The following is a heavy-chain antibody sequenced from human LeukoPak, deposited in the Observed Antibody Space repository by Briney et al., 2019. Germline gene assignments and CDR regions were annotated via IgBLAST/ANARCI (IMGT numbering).Heavy chain of an antibody. J-gene: IGHJ3*02. V-gene: IGHV5-51*01. CDR1: GYSFTSYW. Sequence: ESLKISCKGSGYSFTSYWIGWVRQMPGKGREWMGIIYPGDSDTQHRPFFQGQITISADHFNNTAHLQWGSLDASSPGLYYCARPQDFGLTEMNAFDIWGQRTMVTVSS. D-gene: IGHD5-24*01. CDR3: ARPQDFGLTEMNAFDI. CDR2: IYPGDSDT.